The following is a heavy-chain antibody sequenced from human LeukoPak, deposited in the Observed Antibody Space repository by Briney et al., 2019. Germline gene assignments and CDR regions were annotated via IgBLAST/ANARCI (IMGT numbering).Heavy chain of an antibody. V-gene: IGHV1-3*01. J-gene: IGHJ4*02. CDR3: ARARALLSGPFDY. D-gene: IGHD3-3*01. CDR1: GYTFISYA. CDR2: INAGNGNT. Sequence: GASVKVSCKASGYTFISYAMHWVRQAPGQRLEWMGWINAGNGNTKYSQKFQDRVTITRDTSASTAYMELSSLRSEDTAVYYCARARALLSGPFDYWGQGTLVTVSS.